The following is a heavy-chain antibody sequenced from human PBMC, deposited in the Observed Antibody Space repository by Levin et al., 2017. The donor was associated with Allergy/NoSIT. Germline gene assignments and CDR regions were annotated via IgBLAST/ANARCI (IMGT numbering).Heavy chain of an antibody. Sequence: GGSLRLSCAASGFTFSSYWMHWVRQAPGKGLVWVSRINSDGSSTSYADSVKGRVTISRDNAKNTLYLQMNSLRAEDTAVYYCARPRGYSIDAFDIWGQGTMVTVSS. CDR2: INSDGSST. V-gene: IGHV3-74*01. CDR3: ARPRGYSIDAFDI. J-gene: IGHJ3*02. CDR1: GFTFSSYW. D-gene: IGHD5-18*01.